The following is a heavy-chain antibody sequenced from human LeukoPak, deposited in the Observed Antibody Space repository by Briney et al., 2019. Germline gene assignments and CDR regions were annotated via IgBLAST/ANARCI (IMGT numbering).Heavy chain of an antibody. V-gene: IGHV3-74*01. CDR3: AVPRIGNYYGMDV. Sequence: PGGSLRVSCAASGFTFSTNWMHWVRQAPGKGLVWVSRINSDGSGTIYADSVKGRFTISRDNAKNTLYLQMNSLRAEDTAVYYCAVPRIGNYYGMDVWGQGTTVTVSS. CDR1: GFTFSTNW. J-gene: IGHJ6*02. CDR2: INSDGSGT. D-gene: IGHD3-10*01.